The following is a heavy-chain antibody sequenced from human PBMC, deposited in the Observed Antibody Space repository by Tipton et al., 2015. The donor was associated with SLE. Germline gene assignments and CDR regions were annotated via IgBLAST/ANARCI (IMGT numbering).Heavy chain of an antibody. CDR2: ISYDGSNK. V-gene: IGHV3-30*04. D-gene: IGHD3-10*01. J-gene: IGHJ4*02. Sequence: SLRLSCAASGFTFSNYAIHWVRQAPGKGLEWVAVISYDGSNKYYADSVKGRFTISRDNSKNTLYLQMNSLRAEDTAVYYCAGGLLWFREPFDYWGQGTLVTVSS. CDR1: GFTFSNYA. CDR3: AGGLLWFREPFDY.